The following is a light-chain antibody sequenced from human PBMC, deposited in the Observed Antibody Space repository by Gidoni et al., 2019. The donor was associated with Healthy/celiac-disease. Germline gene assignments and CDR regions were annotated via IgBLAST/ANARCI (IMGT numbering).Light chain of an antibody. CDR1: QGISSY. Sequence: DIHLTQSPSFLSASVGDRVAITCRASQGISSYLAWYQQKPGKAPKLLIYAASTVQSGVPSRFSGSGSGTEFTLTISSLQPEDFATYYCQQLNSYPLFTFGPGTKVDIK. J-gene: IGKJ3*01. CDR3: QQLNSYPLFT. CDR2: AAS. V-gene: IGKV1-9*01.